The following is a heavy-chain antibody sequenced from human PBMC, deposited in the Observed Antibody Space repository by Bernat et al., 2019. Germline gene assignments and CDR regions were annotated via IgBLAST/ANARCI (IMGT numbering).Heavy chain of an antibody. Sequence: EVQLVESGGGLVQPGGSLRLSCAASGFTFSSYAMSWVRQAPGKGREWVSAISGSGGSTYYADSVKGRFTISRDNSKNTLYLQMNSLRAEDTAVYYCATDQGATMIVVVINDAFDIWGQGTMVTVSS. D-gene: IGHD3-22*01. CDR1: GFTFSSYA. CDR3: ATDQGATMIVVVINDAFDI. J-gene: IGHJ3*02. V-gene: IGHV3-23*04. CDR2: ISGSGGST.